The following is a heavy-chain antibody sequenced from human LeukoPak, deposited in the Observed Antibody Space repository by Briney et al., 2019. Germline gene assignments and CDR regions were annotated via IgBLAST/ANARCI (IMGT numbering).Heavy chain of an antibody. Sequence: GSLELSCAASGFTFSSYWMNWVRQAPGKGLVWVSRIASDGSSTTYADSMKGRFSISRDNAKNTLYLQMNSLRVEDTAVYYCARGRPHGNDYWGQGTLVTVSS. D-gene: IGHD4-23*01. J-gene: IGHJ4*02. CDR1: GFTFSSYW. V-gene: IGHV3-74*01. CDR2: IASDGSST. CDR3: ARGRPHGNDY.